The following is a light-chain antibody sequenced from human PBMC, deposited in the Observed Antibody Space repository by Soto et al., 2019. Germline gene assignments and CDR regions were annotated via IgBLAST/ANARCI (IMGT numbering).Light chain of an antibody. CDR1: SSDIGGYEY. CDR2: DVS. V-gene: IGLV2-11*01. J-gene: IGLJ1*01. CDR3: CLYAGRYTYV. Sequence: QSVLTQPASVSGSPGQSITISCTGSSSDIGGYEYVSWYQQYPGKAPKLMIYDVSKRPSGVPDRFSGSRSGNTASLTISGLQAEDEAAYYCCLYAGRYTYVFGGRTKVTV.